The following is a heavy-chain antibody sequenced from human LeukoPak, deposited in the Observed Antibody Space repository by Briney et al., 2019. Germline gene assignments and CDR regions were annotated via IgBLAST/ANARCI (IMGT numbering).Heavy chain of an antibody. J-gene: IGHJ3*02. CDR2: ISAYNGNT. Sequence: ASEKVSCKASGYTFTSYAMNWVRQAPGQGLEWMGWISAYNGNTNYAQKLQGRVTMTTDTSTSTAYLELRSLRSDDTAVYYCARDDGLVAYAFDIWGQGTMVTISS. CDR3: ARDDGLVAYAFDI. V-gene: IGHV1-18*01. CDR1: GYTFTSYA. D-gene: IGHD5-12*01.